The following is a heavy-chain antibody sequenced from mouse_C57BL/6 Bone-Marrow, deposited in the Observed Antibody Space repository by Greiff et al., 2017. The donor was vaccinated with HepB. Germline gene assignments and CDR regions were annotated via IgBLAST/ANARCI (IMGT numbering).Heavy chain of an antibody. V-gene: IGHV5-4*01. Sequence: DVHLVESGGGLVKPGGSLKLSCAASGFTFSSYAMSWVRQTPEKRLEWVATISDGGSYTYYPDNVKGRFTISRDNAKNNLYLQMSHLKSEDTAMYYCASPDGFAYWGQGTLVTVSA. CDR1: GFTFSSYA. CDR3: ASPDGFAY. J-gene: IGHJ3*01. CDR2: ISDGGSYT.